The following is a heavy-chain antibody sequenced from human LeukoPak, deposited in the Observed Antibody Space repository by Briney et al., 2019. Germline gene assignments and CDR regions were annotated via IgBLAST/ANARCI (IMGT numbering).Heavy chain of an antibody. Sequence: PSETLSLTCTVSGGSISSSSYYWGWIRQPPGKGLEWIGAIYYSGSTYFTPSLKSRVTISVDTSKNQFSLKLSSVTAADTAVYYCARSSSTWKYYFDYWGQGTLVTVSS. CDR3: ARSSSTWKYYFDY. CDR1: GGSISSSSYY. D-gene: IGHD6-13*01. CDR2: IYYSGST. J-gene: IGHJ4*02. V-gene: IGHV4-39*01.